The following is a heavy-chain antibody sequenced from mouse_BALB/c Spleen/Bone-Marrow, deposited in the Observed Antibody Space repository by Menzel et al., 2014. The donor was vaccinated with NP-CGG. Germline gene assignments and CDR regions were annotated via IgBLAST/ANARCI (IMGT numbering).Heavy chain of an antibody. CDR2: IRNKAYGYTT. J-gene: IGHJ2*01. CDR3: TRDMGGILFDS. V-gene: IGHV7-3*02. D-gene: IGHD4-1*01. Sequence: EVKLHESGGGLVQPGGSLRLSCVTSGFTFIDYYMNWVRQPPGKALEWVGFIRNKAYGYTTEYSASVKGRFTISRDNSHSILYLQMNTLRAEDSATYYCTRDMGGILFDSWGQGTTLTVSS. CDR1: GFTFIDYY.